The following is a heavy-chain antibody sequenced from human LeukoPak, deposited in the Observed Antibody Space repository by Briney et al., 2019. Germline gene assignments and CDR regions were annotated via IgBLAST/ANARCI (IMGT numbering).Heavy chain of an antibody. CDR1: GGSISSSSYY. CDR3: ARHPGSWGYKRDWFDP. V-gene: IGHV4-39*01. D-gene: IGHD5-12*01. J-gene: IGHJ5*02. CDR2: IYYSGST. Sequence: PSETLSLTCTVSGGSISSSSYYWGWIRQPPGKGLEWIGSIYYSGSTYYNPSLKSRVTISVDTSKNQFSLKLSSVTAADTAVYYCARHPGSWGYKRDWFDPWGQGTLVTVSS.